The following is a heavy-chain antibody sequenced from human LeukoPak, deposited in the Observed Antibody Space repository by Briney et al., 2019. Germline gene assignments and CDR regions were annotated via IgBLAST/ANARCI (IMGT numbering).Heavy chain of an antibody. CDR1: GGSISSYY. V-gene: IGHV4-59*01. D-gene: IGHD3-3*01. Sequence: PSETLSLNCTVSGGSISSYYGSWIRHPPGNGLELIGYIYYSGSTTYNPFLKSRVTISVDTSRTQFSLKLSSVTAADTAVYYCASSTRFGVVDYWGQGILVTVSS. CDR3: ASSTRFGVVDY. CDR2: IYYSGST. J-gene: IGHJ4*02.